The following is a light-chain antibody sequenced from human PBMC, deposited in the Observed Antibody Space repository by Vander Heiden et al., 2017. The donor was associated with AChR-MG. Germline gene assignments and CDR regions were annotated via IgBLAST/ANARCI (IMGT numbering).Light chain of an antibody. CDR2: DAA. J-gene: IGKJ4*01. Sequence: DIQMTQSPSSLSASVGDRVTITCQASQDISNYLNWYQQRPGKAPKLLLYDAAKLETGVPSTFSGSGFGTDFTFTISRMQPKALSTSCCQQYDNFSLTFVGATKLELK. V-gene: IGKV1-33*01. CDR1: QDISNY. CDR3: QQYDNFSLT.